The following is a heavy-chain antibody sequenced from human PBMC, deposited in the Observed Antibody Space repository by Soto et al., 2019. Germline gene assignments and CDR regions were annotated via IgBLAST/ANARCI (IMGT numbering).Heavy chain of an antibody. CDR2: ISYDGSNK. CDR1: GFPFSSYP. D-gene: IGHD2-2*01. V-gene: IGHV3-30*18. J-gene: IGHJ6*02. CDR3: AKDSFRPSSPLVYYYKRMDV. Sequence: PGGSLRLSCVASGFPFSSYPMHWVRQAPGKGLEWVAVISYDGSNKFYADYVQGRFTISRDSSKNTLYLQMNNLRGEDTAVYYYAKDSFRPSSPLVYYYKRMDVWGQGTTVTVSS.